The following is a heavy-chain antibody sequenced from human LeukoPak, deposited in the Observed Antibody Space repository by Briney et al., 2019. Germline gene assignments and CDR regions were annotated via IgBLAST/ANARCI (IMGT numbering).Heavy chain of an antibody. CDR1: GFTLSSYW. CDR3: VRDLILVWTPGDDFDY. J-gene: IGHJ4*02. Sequence: AGSMTLSSAASGFTLSSYWMHWVSPAQEKGLEWVSRINEDGSIITYADSVKGRVTISRDNAKNTLYLQMNSLRAEDTAVYYCVRDLILVWTPGDDFDYWGQGTLVTVSS. D-gene: IGHD2-8*01. V-gene: IGHV3-74*01. CDR2: INEDGSII.